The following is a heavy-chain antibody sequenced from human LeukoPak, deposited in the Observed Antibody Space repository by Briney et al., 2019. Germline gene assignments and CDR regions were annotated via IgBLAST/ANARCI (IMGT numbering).Heavy chain of an antibody. CDR1: GFTFTNAW. CDR2: IKSKTDGETT. J-gene: IGHJ4*02. Sequence: GGSLRLSCVDSGFTFTNAWMSWVRQAPGKGLEWVGRIKSKTDGETTNYAEPVRGRSTISRDDSKSAVYLQMNSLKIEDTAVYYCTTDLGTYYHGSQRLIPIDYWGQGTLVTVSS. D-gene: IGHD3-10*01. V-gene: IGHV3-15*01. CDR3: TTDLGTYYHGSQRLIPIDY.